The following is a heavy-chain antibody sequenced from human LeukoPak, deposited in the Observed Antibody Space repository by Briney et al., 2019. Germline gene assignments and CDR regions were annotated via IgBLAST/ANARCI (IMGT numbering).Heavy chain of an antibody. CDR3: ARVFWEKDGFIGAFDI. J-gene: IGHJ3*02. V-gene: IGHV3-64*04. CDR1: GFTFNNYA. D-gene: IGHD3-3*01. CDR2: INGDGGST. Sequence: GGSLRLSCSASGFTFNNYALHWVRQAPGKGLEYVSGINGDGGSTYYADSVRVRFTISRDNSKNTLYLQMNSLRAEDTAVYYCARVFWEKDGFIGAFDIWGQGTMVTVSS.